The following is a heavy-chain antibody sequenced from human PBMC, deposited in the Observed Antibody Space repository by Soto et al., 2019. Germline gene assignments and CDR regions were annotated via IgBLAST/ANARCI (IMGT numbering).Heavy chain of an antibody. CDR3: ARAGYYGSGILL. D-gene: IGHD3-10*01. Sequence: EVQLVESGGGLVQPGGSLRLSCAASGFTFNSYSMNWVRQAPGKGLEWVSYISSSSSTIYYADSVKGRFTISRDNAKNSLYLQMISLRDEYTAVYYCARAGYYGSGILLWGQGTLFNVSS. CDR2: ISSSSSTI. V-gene: IGHV3-48*02. CDR1: GFTFNSYS. J-gene: IGHJ4*02.